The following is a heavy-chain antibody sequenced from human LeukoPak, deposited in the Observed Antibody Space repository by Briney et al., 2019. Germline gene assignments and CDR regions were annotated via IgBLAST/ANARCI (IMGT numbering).Heavy chain of an antibody. CDR1: GVSISSSSYY. CDR2: IYYSGST. V-gene: IGHV4-61*01. D-gene: IGHD1-26*01. Sequence: PSETLSLTCTVSGVSISSSSYYRSWIRQPPGKGLEWIGYIYYSGSTNYNPSLKSRVTISVDTSKNQFSLKLSPVTAADTAVYYCARVYDPVGAAVPPRRYFDYWGQGTPVTVSS. J-gene: IGHJ4*02. CDR3: ARVYDPVGAAVPPRRYFDY.